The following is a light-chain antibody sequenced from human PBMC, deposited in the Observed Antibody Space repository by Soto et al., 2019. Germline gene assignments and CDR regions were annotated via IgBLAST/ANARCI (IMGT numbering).Light chain of an antibody. J-gene: IGKJ4*01. CDR2: DAS. CDR3: QQRSDWPSA. V-gene: IGKV3-11*01. CDR1: QSISDY. Sequence: IVLTQSPDTLSLSPGETATLSCRASQSISDYLAWYQQKPGQAPRLLIYDASNRATGIPARFSGSGSGTDFSLTISSLEAEDFAIYYCQQRSDWPSAFGGGTRVEIK.